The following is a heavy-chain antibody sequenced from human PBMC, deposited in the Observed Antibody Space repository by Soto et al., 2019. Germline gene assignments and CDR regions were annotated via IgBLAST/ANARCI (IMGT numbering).Heavy chain of an antibody. Sequence: EVHLVESGGELVQPGGSLRLYCAASGFTFSAYWMQWVRQAPGKGLEWVAIIKQDGSEKYYVDSVTGRFTISRDNAKNSLYLQMSSLRAEDTAMYYCVVSRCWLFDYWVQGTLVTVSS. CDR3: VVSRCWLFDY. D-gene: IGHD1-20*01. J-gene: IGHJ4*02. CDR2: IKQDGSEK. V-gene: IGHV3-7*05. CDR1: GFTFSAYW.